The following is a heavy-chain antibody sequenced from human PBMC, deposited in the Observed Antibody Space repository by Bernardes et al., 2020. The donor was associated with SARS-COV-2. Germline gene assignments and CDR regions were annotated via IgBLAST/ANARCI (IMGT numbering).Heavy chain of an antibody. D-gene: IGHD2-2*01. CDR2: IYTSGST. CDR1: GGSISSGSYY. CDR3: ASEVLYCSSTSCSDAFDI. Sequence: SETLSLTCTVSGGSISSGSYYWSWIRQPAGKGLEWIGRIYTSGSTNYNPSLKSRVTISVDTSKNQFSLKLSSVTAADTAVYYCASEVLYCSSTSCSDAFDIWGQGTMVTVSS. J-gene: IGHJ3*02. V-gene: IGHV4-61*02.